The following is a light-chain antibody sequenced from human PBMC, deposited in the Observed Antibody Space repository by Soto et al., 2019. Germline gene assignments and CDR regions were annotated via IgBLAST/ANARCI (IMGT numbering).Light chain of an antibody. CDR1: QSIGSW. J-gene: IGKJ1*01. CDR2: KAS. CDR3: QHYNSYPWT. V-gene: IGKV1-5*03. Sequence: DIQMTQSPYPLSASVGDRVTITCRASQSIGSWVAWYQQKPGRAPNLLIHKASHLESGVPSRFSGSGSGTEFTLTISSLQPGDFATYYCQHYNSYPWTFGQGTKVDIK.